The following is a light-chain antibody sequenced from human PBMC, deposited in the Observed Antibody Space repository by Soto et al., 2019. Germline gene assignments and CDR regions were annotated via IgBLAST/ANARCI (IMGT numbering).Light chain of an antibody. Sequence: QSVLTQPASVSGSPGQSITISCTGTNSDVGGLNYVSWYQHHPGNAPKLIIYEVSYRPSGVSDRFSGSKSDNTASLTISGLQTDDEADYYCCSYAGNYAWVFGGGTKLTVL. CDR2: EVS. CDR3: CSYAGNYAWV. J-gene: IGLJ3*02. CDR1: NSDVGGLNY. V-gene: IGLV2-14*01.